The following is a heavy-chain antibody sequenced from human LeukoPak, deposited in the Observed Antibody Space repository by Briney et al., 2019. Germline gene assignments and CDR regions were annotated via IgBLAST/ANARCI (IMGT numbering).Heavy chain of an antibody. J-gene: IGHJ4*02. Sequence: GASVKVSCKASGYTFTDYYMHWVRQAPGQGLEWMGWINPNGGGTNYAQKFQGRVTMTRDTSISTAYMEMSRLRSDDTAAYYCARAQVTVSLDYWGQGTLVTVSS. CDR3: ARAQVTVSLDY. CDR2: INPNGGGT. D-gene: IGHD4-11*01. CDR1: GYTFTDYY. V-gene: IGHV1-2*02.